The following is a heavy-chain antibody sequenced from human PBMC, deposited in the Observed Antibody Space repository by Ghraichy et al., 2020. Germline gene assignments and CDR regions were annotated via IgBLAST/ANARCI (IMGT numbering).Heavy chain of an antibody. D-gene: IGHD4/OR15-4a*01. Sequence: GGSLRLSCAASGFTFSTYAMHWVRQAPGKGLEWVAVISYDGSNKYYADSVKGRFTISRDNSKNTLYLQMNSLRAEDTAVYYCAGPYGGPGWYFDYWGQGTLVTVSS. CDR2: ISYDGSNK. J-gene: IGHJ4*02. CDR3: AGPYGGPGWYFDY. CDR1: GFTFSTYA. V-gene: IGHV3-30-3*01.